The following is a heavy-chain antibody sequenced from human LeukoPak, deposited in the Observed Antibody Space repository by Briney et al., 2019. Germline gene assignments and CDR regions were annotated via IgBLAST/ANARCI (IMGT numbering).Heavy chain of an antibody. CDR3: ARSDYYGSGSFGPYYYMDV. J-gene: IGHJ6*03. D-gene: IGHD3-10*01. CDR2: ISGSGGST. Sequence: GGSLRLSCAASGFTFSSYVMSWVRQVPGKGLEWVSAISGSGGSTYYADSVKGRFTISRDNAKNSLYLQMNSLRAEDTAVYYCARSDYYGSGSFGPYYYMDVWGKGTTVTISS. CDR1: GFTFSSYV. V-gene: IGHV3-23*01.